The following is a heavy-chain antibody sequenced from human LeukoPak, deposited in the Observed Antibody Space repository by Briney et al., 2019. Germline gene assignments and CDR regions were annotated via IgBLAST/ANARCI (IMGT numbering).Heavy chain of an antibody. V-gene: IGHV1-18*01. D-gene: IGHD3-3*01. CDR3: ARGLLRFLEWLPDGFDY. Sequence: ASVKVSCKASGYTFTSYGISWVRQAPGQGLEWMGWIGAYNGNTNYAQKLQGRVTMTTDTSTSTAYMELRGLRSDDTAVYYCARGLLRFLEWLPDGFDYWGQGTLVTVSS. J-gene: IGHJ4*02. CDR2: IGAYNGNT. CDR1: GYTFTSYG.